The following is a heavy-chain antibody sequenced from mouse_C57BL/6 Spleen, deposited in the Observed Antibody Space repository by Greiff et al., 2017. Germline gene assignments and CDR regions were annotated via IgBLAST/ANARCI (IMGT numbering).Heavy chain of an antibody. Sequence: QVQLQQSGAELVKPGASVKISCKASGYAFSSYWMNWVKQRPGKGLEWIGQIYPGDGDTNYNGKFKGKATLTADKASSTAYMQLSSLTSEDSAVDCCGGWDSNYDWYFDVWGTGTTVTVSS. CDR3: GGWDSNYDWYFDV. V-gene: IGHV1-80*01. J-gene: IGHJ1*03. CDR1: GYAFSSYW. CDR2: IYPGDGDT. D-gene: IGHD2-5*01.